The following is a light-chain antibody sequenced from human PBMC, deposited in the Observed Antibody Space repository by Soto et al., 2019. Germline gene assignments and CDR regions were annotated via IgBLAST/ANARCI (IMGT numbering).Light chain of an antibody. J-gene: IGKJ1*01. V-gene: IGKV3-20*01. Sequence: EIALTNCRSTMSQSPGERATXSCRASQSVSSSYLAWYEQKPGQVRRLLIYRASRRGTGMPDRSSGNGYGTDFTLTITRLEPEDYAVYFCHQYGRSPWTFGQGTKVEIK. CDR1: QSVSSSY. CDR3: HQYGRSPWT. CDR2: RAS.